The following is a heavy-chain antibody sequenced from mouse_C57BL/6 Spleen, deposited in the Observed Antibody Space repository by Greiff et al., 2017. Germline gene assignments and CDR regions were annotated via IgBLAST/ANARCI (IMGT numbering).Heavy chain of an antibody. V-gene: IGHV1-69*01. D-gene: IGHD2-1*01. CDR3: ARWGGNSYFDY. Sequence: QVQLKQPGAELVMPGASVKLSCKASGYTFTSYWMHWVKQRPGQGLEWIGEIDPSDSYTNYNQKFKGKSTLTVDKSSSTAYMQLSSLTSEDSAVYYCARWGGNSYFDYWGQGTTLTVSS. CDR1: GYTFTSYW. CDR2: IDPSDSYT. J-gene: IGHJ2*01.